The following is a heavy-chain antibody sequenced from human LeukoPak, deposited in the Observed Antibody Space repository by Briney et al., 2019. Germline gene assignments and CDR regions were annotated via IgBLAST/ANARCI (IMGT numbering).Heavy chain of an antibody. CDR1: GGSFSGYW. CDR3: AKSNGYGLVDI. D-gene: IGHD3-10*01. J-gene: IGHJ3*02. CDR2: INHSGST. V-gene: IGHV4-34*01. Sequence: SETLSLTCVVYGGSFSGYWWSWIRQPPGKGLEWIGEINHSGSTNYDPSLKSRVTISIDTSRNQFSLKLTSVTAADTAVYYCAKSNGYGLVDIWGQGTMVTVSS.